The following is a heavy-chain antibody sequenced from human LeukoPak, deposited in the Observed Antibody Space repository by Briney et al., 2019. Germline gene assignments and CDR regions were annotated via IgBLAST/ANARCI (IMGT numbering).Heavy chain of an antibody. Sequence: GESLKISCKGSGYSFTSYWIGWVRQMPGKGLEWMGIIYPGDSDTRYSPSFQGQVAISADKSICTAYLQWSSLKASDTAMYYCARHSWGPIYYFDYWGQGTLVTVSS. CDR3: ARHSWGPIYYFDY. D-gene: IGHD3-16*01. J-gene: IGHJ4*02. CDR2: IYPGDSDT. CDR1: GYSFTSYW. V-gene: IGHV5-51*01.